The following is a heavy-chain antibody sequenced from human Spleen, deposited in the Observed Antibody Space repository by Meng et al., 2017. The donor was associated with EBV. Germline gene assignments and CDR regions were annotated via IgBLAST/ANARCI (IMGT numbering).Heavy chain of an antibody. CDR1: GFSLNSNGVA. D-gene: IGHD6-25*01. CDR3: AHSRSGWTLDFDH. V-gene: IGHV2-5*02. J-gene: IGHJ4*02. CDR2: IYWDDER. Sequence: QITLKDPVTQVVKPTQPLTLTCTFPGFSLNSNGVAVGWIRQPPGKALEWLSLIYWDDERRYSPSLKTRLTITKDTSKNQVVLRMTNIDPVDTGTYYCAHSRSGWTLDFDHWGQGTLVTASS.